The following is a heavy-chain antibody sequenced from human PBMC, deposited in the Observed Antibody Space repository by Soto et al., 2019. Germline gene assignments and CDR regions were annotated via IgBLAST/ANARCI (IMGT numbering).Heavy chain of an antibody. CDR1: GFTFSSYN. V-gene: IGHV3-21*01. J-gene: IGHJ5*02. CDR3: ARESLTTSNWFDP. Sequence: GGSLRLSCAASGFTFSSYNMNWVRQAPGKGLEWVSSITSGSSYIYYADSVKGRFTVSRDNAKNSLYLQMNSLRAEDTAVYYCARESLTTSNWFDPWGQGTLVTVSS. CDR2: ITSGSSYI. D-gene: IGHD4-4*01.